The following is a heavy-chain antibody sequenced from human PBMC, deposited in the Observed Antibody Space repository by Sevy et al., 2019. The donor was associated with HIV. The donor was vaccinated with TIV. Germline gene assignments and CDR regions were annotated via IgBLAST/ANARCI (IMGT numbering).Heavy chain of an antibody. D-gene: IGHD3-3*01. Sequence: GGSLRLSCAASGFTFSSYSMNWVRQAPGKGLEWVSYISSSSSTIYYADSVKGRFTISRDNAKNSLYLQMNSLRAEDTAVYYWARGYDFWSGYSFDYWGQGTLVTVSS. J-gene: IGHJ4*02. CDR1: GFTFSSYS. CDR2: ISSSSSTI. CDR3: ARGYDFWSGYSFDY. V-gene: IGHV3-48*01.